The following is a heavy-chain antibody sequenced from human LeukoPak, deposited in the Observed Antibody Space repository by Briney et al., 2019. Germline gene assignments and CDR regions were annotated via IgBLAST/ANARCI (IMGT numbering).Heavy chain of an antibody. CDR1: GFTFSSYS. Sequence: GGSLRLSCAASGFTFSSYSMNWVRQAPGKGLEWVSYFSSGGLLIYYADSVKGRFTISRDNAKNSLYLQMNSLRAEDTAVYYCAREPTYSSSWHTSCDYWGQGTVVTVSS. V-gene: IGHV3-48*04. J-gene: IGHJ4*02. D-gene: IGHD6-13*01. CDR2: FSSGGLLI. CDR3: AREPTYSSSWHTSCDY.